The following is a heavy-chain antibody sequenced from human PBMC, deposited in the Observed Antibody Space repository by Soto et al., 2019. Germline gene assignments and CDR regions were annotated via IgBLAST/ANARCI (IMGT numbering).Heavy chain of an antibody. V-gene: IGHV3-11*01. CDR3: AKMSSENYYDPVFS. CDR1: GFTFSDYY. CDR2: ISSSGNTI. D-gene: IGHD3-22*01. Sequence: QVQLVESGGGLVKTSESLTIACAASGFTFSDYYMSWVRQAPGKGLEWVSYISSSGNTICYADSVKGRFTISRDNAKNSVYLQMNSLRAEDTALYFCAKMSSENYYDPVFSWGQGTLVTVSS. J-gene: IGHJ4*02.